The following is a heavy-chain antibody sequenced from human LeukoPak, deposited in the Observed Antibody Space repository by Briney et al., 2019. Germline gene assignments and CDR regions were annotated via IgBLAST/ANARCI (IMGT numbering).Heavy chain of an antibody. CDR3: ATELWDDYGDYVFAY. CDR2: INHSGST. J-gene: IGHJ4*02. V-gene: IGHV4-34*01. D-gene: IGHD4-17*01. Sequence: SETLSLTCAVYGGSFSGYYWSWIRQPPGKGLEWIGEINHSGSTNYNPSLKSRVTISVDTSKNQFSLKLSSVTAADTAVYYCATELWDDYGDYVFAYWGQGTLVTVSS. CDR1: GGSFSGYY.